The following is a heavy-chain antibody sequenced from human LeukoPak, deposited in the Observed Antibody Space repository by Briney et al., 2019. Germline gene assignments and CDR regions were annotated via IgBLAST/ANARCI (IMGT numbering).Heavy chain of an antibody. CDR1: GFTFSTYS. J-gene: IGHJ4*02. Sequence: GGSLRLSCAASGFTFSTYSMNWVRQAPGKGLEWVSYITGSSSTIYYADSVKGRFTISRDNAKNSLYLQMNSLRAEDTAVYYCARRFDSWGQGSLVTVSS. CDR3: ARRFDS. CDR2: ITGSSSTI. V-gene: IGHV3-48*01.